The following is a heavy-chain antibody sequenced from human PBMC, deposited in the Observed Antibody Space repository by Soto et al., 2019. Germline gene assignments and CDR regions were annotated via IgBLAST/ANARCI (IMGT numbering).Heavy chain of an antibody. J-gene: IGHJ4*02. V-gene: IGHV3-15*01. D-gene: IGHD1-26*01. CDR1: GFTFSYAW. CDR2: IKSKPDGGTT. CDR3: TPDLRWALPPFDF. Sequence: EVQLVESGGGLVKPGGSLRLSCAASGFTFSYAWMSWVRQAPGKGLEWVGRIKSKPDGGTTDYAAPVQGRFTISRDXXKTTPFLQMNSLSTEAPAVYYCTPDLRWALPPFDFWGQGTLVTVSS.